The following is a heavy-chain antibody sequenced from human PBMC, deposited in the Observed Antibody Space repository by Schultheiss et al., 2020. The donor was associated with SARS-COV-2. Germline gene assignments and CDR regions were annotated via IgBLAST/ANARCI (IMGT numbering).Heavy chain of an antibody. V-gene: IGHV3-23*01. D-gene: IGHD6-19*01. J-gene: IGHJ4*02. Sequence: GESLKISCAASGFTFSSYAMSWVRQAPGKGLEWVSAISGSGGSTYYADSVKGRFTISRDNSKNTLYLQMNSLRAEDTAVYYCAKAVTGGSGWYYDYFDYWGQGTLVTVSS. CDR2: ISGSGGST. CDR3: AKAVTGGSGWYYDYFDY. CDR1: GFTFSSYA.